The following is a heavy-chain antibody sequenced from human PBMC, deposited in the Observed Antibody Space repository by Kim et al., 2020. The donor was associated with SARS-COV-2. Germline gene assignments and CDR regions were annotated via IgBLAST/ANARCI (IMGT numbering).Heavy chain of an antibody. CDR2: ISSSSSYT. J-gene: IGHJ6*01. D-gene: IGHD3-16*02. CDR3: ASVGYDYVWGSYRAYYY. V-gene: IGHV3-11*03. Sequence: GGSLRLSCAASGFTFSDYYMSWIRQAPGKGMEWVSYISSSSSYTNYADSVKGRFTISRDNAKNSLYLQMHSLRAEDTAVYYCASVGYDYVWGSYRAYYY. CDR1: GFTFSDYY.